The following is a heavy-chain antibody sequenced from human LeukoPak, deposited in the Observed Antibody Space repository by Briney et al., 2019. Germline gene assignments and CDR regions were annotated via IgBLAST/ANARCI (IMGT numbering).Heavy chain of an antibody. V-gene: IGHV5-51*01. CDR1: GYSFTNYW. CDR2: IYPDDSDT. Sequence: GESLKISCKGSGYSFTNYWIGWVRQMPGKGLEWMGIIYPDDSDTTYSPSFQGQVTISVDKSINTAYLQWSSLKASDTAVYYCARPGSPGSIVLDYWGQGTLVTVSS. CDR3: ARPGSPGSIVLDY. D-gene: IGHD3-10*01. J-gene: IGHJ4*02.